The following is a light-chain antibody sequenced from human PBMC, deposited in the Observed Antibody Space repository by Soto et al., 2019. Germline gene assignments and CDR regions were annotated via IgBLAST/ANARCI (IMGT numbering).Light chain of an antibody. CDR1: SSDVGGYNS. V-gene: IGLV2-11*01. CDR2: DVS. CDR3: CSYTHIDTRL. J-gene: IGLJ3*02. Sequence: QSALTQPRSVSGSPGQSVTISCTGTSSDVGGYNSVSWYQQHPGKAPKLMISDVSERPSGVPDRFSGSKSGNTASLTISGLQAEDEADYYCCSYTHIDTRLFGGGTKLTVL.